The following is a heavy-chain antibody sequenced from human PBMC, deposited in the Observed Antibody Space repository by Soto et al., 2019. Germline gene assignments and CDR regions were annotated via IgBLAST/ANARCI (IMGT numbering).Heavy chain of an antibody. CDR2: IIPIFGTA. V-gene: IGHV1-69*13. Sequence: GASVKVSCKASGGTFSSYAISWVRQAPGQGLEWMGGIIPIFGTANYAQKFQGRVTITADESTSTAYMELSSLRSEDTAVYYCARGGMYYDILTGYYGRRNFDYWGKGTLVTVSS. CDR1: GGTFSSYA. J-gene: IGHJ4*02. D-gene: IGHD3-9*01. CDR3: ARGGMYYDILTGYYGRRNFDY.